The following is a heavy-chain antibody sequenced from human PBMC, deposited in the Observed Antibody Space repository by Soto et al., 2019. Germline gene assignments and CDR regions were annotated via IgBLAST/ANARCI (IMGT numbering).Heavy chain of an antibody. D-gene: IGHD6-6*01. J-gene: IGHJ4*02. CDR2: ISYDGTNK. CDR1: GFTFSSYG. CDR3: ANSEQLGWVLYY. Sequence: QVQLVESGGGVVQPGRSLRLSCAASGFTFSSYGMHWVRLAPGKGLEWVAVISYDGTNKYYADSVKGRFTISRDNSKNTLYLQMNSLSAEDTAVYYCANSEQLGWVLYYWGQGTLVTVSS. V-gene: IGHV3-30*18.